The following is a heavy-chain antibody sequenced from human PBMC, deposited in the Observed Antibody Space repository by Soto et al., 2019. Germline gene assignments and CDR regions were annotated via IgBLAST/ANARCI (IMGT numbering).Heavy chain of an antibody. Sequence: ASVKVSCKASGGTFSSYAISWVRQAPGQGLEWMGGIIPIFGTANYAQKFQGRVTITADESTSTAYMELSSLRSEDTAVYYCARGWRCSGGSCYSSFAGYFGYWGQGTLVTGSS. CDR1: GGTFSSYA. V-gene: IGHV1-69*13. D-gene: IGHD2-15*01. CDR2: IIPIFGTA. CDR3: ARGWRCSGGSCYSSFAGYFGY. J-gene: IGHJ4*02.